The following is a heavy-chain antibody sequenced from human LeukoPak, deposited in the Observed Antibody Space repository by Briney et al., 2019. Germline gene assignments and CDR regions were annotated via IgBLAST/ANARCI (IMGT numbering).Heavy chain of an antibody. J-gene: IGHJ3*02. D-gene: IGHD4-17*01. CDR1: GFSFSSYW. V-gene: IGHV3-7*01. CDR3: ARVLNTVTTHAFDI. CDR2: IRQDGSEK. Sequence: PGGSLRLSCAASGFSFSSYWMSWVRQAPGKGLEWVANIRQDGSEKYYVDSVKGRFTISRDNAKNSLYLQMNSLRDEDTAVYYCARVLNTVTTHAFDIWGQGTMVTVSS.